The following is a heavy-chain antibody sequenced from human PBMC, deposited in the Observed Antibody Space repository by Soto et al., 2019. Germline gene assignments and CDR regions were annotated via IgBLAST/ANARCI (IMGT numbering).Heavy chain of an antibody. Sequence: ASVKVSCKASGYTFTGYDINWVRQAIGQGLEWMGWMNPNSGNTGFAQKFQGRVTITRNTSISTAYMELNSLTSEDTAVYYCARGKAGNYPGWGQGTLVTVSS. J-gene: IGHJ4*02. V-gene: IGHV1-8*01. CDR3: ARGKAGNYPG. CDR1: GYTFTGYD. CDR2: MNPNSGNT. D-gene: IGHD1-7*01.